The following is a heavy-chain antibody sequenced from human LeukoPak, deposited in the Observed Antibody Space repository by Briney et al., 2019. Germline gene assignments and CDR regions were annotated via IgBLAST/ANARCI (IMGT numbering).Heavy chain of an antibody. J-gene: IGHJ5*01. CDR2: ISGNTGAT. CDR3: ARKWWENWFDS. D-gene: IGHD2-15*01. Sequence: GGSLRLSCAASGFTVSSNYMSWVRQAPGQGLDWVSAISGNTGATYYADSVKGRFTISRDNSKNTLYLQMNSLRAEDTAVYYCARKWWENWFDSWGQGALVTVSS. V-gene: IGHV3-53*01. CDR1: GFTVSSNY.